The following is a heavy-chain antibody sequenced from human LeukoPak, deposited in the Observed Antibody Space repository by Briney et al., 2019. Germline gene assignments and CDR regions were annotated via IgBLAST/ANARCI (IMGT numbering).Heavy chain of an antibody. CDR1: GFTFSSYW. CDR2: IKKDGSEK. D-gene: IGHD5-18*01. Sequence: GGSLRLSCAASGFTFSSYWMSWVRQAPGKGLEWVANIKKDGSEKYYVDSVKGRFTISRDNAKTTLYLQMNSLRAEDTAVYYCARGLSGVTGYTYGRGIDYWGQGTLVTVSS. CDR3: ARGLSGVTGYTYGRGIDY. J-gene: IGHJ4*02. V-gene: IGHV3-7*01.